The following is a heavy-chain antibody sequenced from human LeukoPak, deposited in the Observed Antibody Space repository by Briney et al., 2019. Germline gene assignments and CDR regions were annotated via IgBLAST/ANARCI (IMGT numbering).Heavy chain of an antibody. Sequence: GRSLRLSCAASGFTFDDYAMHWVRQAPGTGLEWVSGISWNSGSIGYADSVKGRFTISRDNAKNSLYLQMNSLRAEDTALYYCAKSAAAAGMGYYFDYWGQGTLVTVSS. V-gene: IGHV3-9*01. D-gene: IGHD6-13*01. J-gene: IGHJ4*02. CDR1: GFTFDDYA. CDR2: ISWNSGSI. CDR3: AKSAAAAGMGYYFDY.